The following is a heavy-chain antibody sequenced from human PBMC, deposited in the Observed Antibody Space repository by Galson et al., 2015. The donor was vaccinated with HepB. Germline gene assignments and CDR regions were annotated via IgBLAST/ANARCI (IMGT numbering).Heavy chain of an antibody. CDR1: GFTFTSSA. Sequence: SVKVSCKASGFTFTSSAMQWVRQARGQRLEWIGWIVVGSGNTNYAQKFQERVTITRDMSTSTAYMELSSLRSEDTAVYYCAAGSSPSVDYYDSSGYYSVPHDAFDIWGQGTMVTVSS. CDR3: AAGSSPSVDYYDSSGYYSVPHDAFDI. D-gene: IGHD3-22*01. CDR2: IVVGSGNT. V-gene: IGHV1-58*02. J-gene: IGHJ3*02.